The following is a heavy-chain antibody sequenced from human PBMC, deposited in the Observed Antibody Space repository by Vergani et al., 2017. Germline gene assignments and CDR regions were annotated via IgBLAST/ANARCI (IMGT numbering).Heavy chain of an antibody. CDR3: ARVVQPTYCSITSCSYFFDY. D-gene: IGHD2-2*01. J-gene: IGHJ4*02. V-gene: IGHV4-38-2*01. CDR1: GYSIRNGYY. CDR2: IYHSGST. Sequence: QVQLQESGPGLVEPSETLSLTCAVSGYSIRNGYYWGWIRQPPGKGLEWIGSIYHSGSTNYNPSLKSRVTMSVYTSKNQVSLKLSSVTAADTAEDCCARVVQPTYCSITSCSYFFDYWGQGTLVIVSS.